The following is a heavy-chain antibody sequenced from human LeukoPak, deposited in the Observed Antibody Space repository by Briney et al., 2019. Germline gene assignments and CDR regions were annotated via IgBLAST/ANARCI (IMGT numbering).Heavy chain of an antibody. V-gene: IGHV3-20*04. CDR3: ARELRFLEWLNKRDWFDP. CDR1: GFTFDDYG. Sequence: GGSLRLSCAASGFTFDDYGMSWVRQAPGKGLEWVSGINWNGGSTGYADSVKGRFTISRDNAKNSLYLQMNSLRAEDTAVYYCARELRFLEWLNKRDWFDPWGQGTLVTVSS. CDR2: INWNGGST. D-gene: IGHD3-3*01. J-gene: IGHJ5*02.